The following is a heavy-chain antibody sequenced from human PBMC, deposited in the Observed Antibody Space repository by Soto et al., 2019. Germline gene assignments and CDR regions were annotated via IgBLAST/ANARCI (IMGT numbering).Heavy chain of an antibody. J-gene: IGHJ6*03. CDR3: ARIGGYSSAPRGHYYYYYYMDV. Sequence: SVKVSCKASGGTFSSYAISWVRQAPGQGLEWMGGIIPIFGTANYAQKFQGRVTITADESTSTAYMELSSVTAADTAVYYCARIGGYSSAPRGHYYYYYYMDVWGKGTTVTVSS. CDR1: GGTFSSYA. V-gene: IGHV1-69*13. D-gene: IGHD6-19*01. CDR2: IIPIFGTA.